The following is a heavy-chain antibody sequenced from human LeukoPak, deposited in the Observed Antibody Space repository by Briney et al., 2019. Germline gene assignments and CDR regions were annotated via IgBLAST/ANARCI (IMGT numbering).Heavy chain of an antibody. Sequence: SQTLSLTCTVSGGSISSGGYYWRWIRQHPGKGLEWIGYIYYSGSTYYNPSLKSRVTISVDTSKNQFSLKLSSVTAADTAVYYCARELPPPLLNYDSSGYYGAFDIWGQGTMVTVSS. V-gene: IGHV4-31*03. CDR1: GGSISSGGYY. D-gene: IGHD3-22*01. J-gene: IGHJ3*02. CDR3: ARELPPPLLNYDSSGYYGAFDI. CDR2: IYYSGST.